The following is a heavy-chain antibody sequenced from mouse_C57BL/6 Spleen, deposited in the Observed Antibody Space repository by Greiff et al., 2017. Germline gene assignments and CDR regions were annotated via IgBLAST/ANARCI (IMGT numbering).Heavy chain of an antibody. CDR1: GYTFTSYW. D-gene: IGHD2-3*01. J-gene: IGHJ2*01. CDR3: HYDGYYGIDY. Sequence: QVQLQQPGAELVKPGASVKLSCKASGYTFTSYWMQWVKQRPGQGLEWIGEIDPSDSYTNYNQKFKGKATLTVDTSSSTAYMQLSSLTSEDSAVYYCHYDGYYGIDYWGQGTTLTVSS. CDR2: IDPSDSYT. V-gene: IGHV1-50*01.